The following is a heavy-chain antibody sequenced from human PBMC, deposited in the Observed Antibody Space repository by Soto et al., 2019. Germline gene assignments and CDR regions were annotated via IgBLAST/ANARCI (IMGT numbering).Heavy chain of an antibody. D-gene: IGHD5-18*01. CDR1: GVTFSSYA. Sequence: GASLKVSCKASGVTFSSYAISWVRQAPGQGLEWMGGIIPIFGTANYAQKFQGRVTITADESTSTAYMELSSLRSEDTAVYYCARDRAAMRLNWFDPWGQGTLVTVSS. V-gene: IGHV1-69*13. CDR2: IIPIFGTA. CDR3: ARDRAAMRLNWFDP. J-gene: IGHJ5*02.